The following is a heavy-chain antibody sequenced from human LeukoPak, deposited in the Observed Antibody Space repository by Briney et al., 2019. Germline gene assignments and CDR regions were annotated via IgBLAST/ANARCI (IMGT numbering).Heavy chain of an antibody. CDR3: VVLFRRGSGSYYIDY. CDR2: INRSGST. V-gene: IGHV4-34*01. Sequence: SETLSLTCAVYGGSFSGYYWSWIRQPPGKGLEWIGEINRSGSTNYNPSLKSRVTISVDTSKNQFSLKLRSVTAADTAAYYCVVLFRRGSGSYYIDYWGQGTLVTVSS. CDR1: GGSFSGYY. J-gene: IGHJ4*02. D-gene: IGHD3-10*01.